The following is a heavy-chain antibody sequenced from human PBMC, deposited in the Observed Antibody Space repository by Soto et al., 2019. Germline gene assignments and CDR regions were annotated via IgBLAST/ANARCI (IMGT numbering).Heavy chain of an antibody. Sequence: QVQLQESGPGLLRPSQTLSLTCTVSGDSITSDDYYWTWIRQPPGKGLEWLGHIYYTGSTSYNPSVERRGSIALDTSNNQFSLRVRSVTAADTAVYYCASYSVPIINAYRAMEVGGHGTSIIVYS. CDR2: IYYTGST. CDR1: GDSITSDDYY. V-gene: IGHV4-30-4*01. CDR3: ASYSVPIINAYRAMEV. D-gene: IGHD2-15*01. J-gene: IGHJ6*02.